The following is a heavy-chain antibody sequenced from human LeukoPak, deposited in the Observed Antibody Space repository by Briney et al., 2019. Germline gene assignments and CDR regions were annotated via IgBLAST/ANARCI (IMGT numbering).Heavy chain of an antibody. J-gene: IGHJ4*02. CDR1: GGSISTYY. CDR3: ARSDYSNGYYYFDY. Sequence: SETLSLTCTVSGGSISTYYCSWIRQPAGKGLEWIGRIYTSGSTNYNPSLKSRVTMSVDTSNHQFSLNLSSVTAADTAVYYCARSDYSNGYYYFDYWGQGTLVTVSS. V-gene: IGHV4-4*07. CDR2: IYTSGST. D-gene: IGHD6-19*01.